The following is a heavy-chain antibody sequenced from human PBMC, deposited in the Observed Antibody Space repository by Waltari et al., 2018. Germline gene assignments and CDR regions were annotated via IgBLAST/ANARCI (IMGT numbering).Heavy chain of an antibody. CDR1: GGTFSSYA. D-gene: IGHD5-18*01. Sequence: QVQLVQSGAEVKKPGSSVKVSCTASGGTFSSYALTWGRQAPGQGLEWMGGIIPIFGTANYAQKFQGRVTITTDESTSTAYMELSSLRSEDTAVYYCARDSDTAMFDYWGQGTLVTVSS. J-gene: IGHJ4*02. V-gene: IGHV1-69*05. CDR3: ARDSDTAMFDY. CDR2: IIPIFGTA.